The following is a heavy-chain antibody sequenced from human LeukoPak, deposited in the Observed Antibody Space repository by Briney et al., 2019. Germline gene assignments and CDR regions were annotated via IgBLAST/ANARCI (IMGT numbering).Heavy chain of an antibody. CDR3: AKEGPPYGSGSYFFGY. CDR1: GFTFSSYG. CDR2: IRYDGSNK. Sequence: GGSLRLSCAASGFTFSSYGMHWVRQAPGKGLEWVALIRYDGSNKYYADSVKGRFTISRDNSKNTLYLQMNSLRAEDTAVYYCAKEGPPYGSGSYFFGYWGQGTLVTVSS. D-gene: IGHD3-10*01. V-gene: IGHV3-30*02. J-gene: IGHJ4*02.